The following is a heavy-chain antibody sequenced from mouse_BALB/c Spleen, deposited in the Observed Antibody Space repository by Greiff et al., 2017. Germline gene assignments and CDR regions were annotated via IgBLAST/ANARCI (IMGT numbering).Heavy chain of an antibody. CDR3: ARGVGRAMDY. CDR2: IYPGDGDT. CDR1: GYTFTSYW. J-gene: IGHJ4*01. D-gene: IGHD4-1*01. Sequence: QVQLQQSGAELARPGASVKLSCKASGYTFTSYWMQWVKQRPGQGLEWIGAIYPGDGDTRYTQKFKGKATLTADKSSSTAYMQLSSLASEDSAVYYCARGVGRAMDYWGQGTSVTVSS. V-gene: IGHV1-87*01.